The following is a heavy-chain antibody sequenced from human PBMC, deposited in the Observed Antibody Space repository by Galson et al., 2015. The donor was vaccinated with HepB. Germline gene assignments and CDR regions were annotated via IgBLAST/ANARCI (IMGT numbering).Heavy chain of an antibody. CDR2: ISYDGSNK. J-gene: IGHJ6*02. Sequence: SLRLSCAASGFTFSSYAMHWVRQAPGKGLEWVAVISYDGSNKYYADSVKGRFTISRDNSKNTLYLQMNSLRAEDTAVYYCARDRVRGYCSGGSCYSYYYYGMDVWGQGTTVTVSS. CDR1: GFTFSSYA. D-gene: IGHD2-15*01. CDR3: ARDRVRGYCSGGSCYSYYYYGMDV. V-gene: IGHV3-30-3*01.